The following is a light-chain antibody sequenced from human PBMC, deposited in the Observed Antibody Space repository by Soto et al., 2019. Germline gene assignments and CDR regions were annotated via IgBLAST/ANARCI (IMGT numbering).Light chain of an antibody. Sequence: EKEMKQSPATLSVYPGERATLSCRASQSVSTNVAWYQQKPGQARRLIIYGASIRATTTPGKFSGSGSGTESTLTISRLPYEDFAVYCCQHYNKWPPWTFGQGTKVDI. CDR3: QHYNKWPPWT. CDR2: GAS. J-gene: IGKJ1*01. V-gene: IGKV3-15*01. CDR1: QSVSTN.